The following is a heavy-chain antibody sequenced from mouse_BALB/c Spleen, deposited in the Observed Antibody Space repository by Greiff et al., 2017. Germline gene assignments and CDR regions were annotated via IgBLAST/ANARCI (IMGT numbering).Heavy chain of an antibody. CDR1: GFTFSSYG. Sequence: EVMLVESGGDLVKPGGSLKLSCAASGFTFSSYGMSWVRQTPDKRLEWVATISSGGSYTYYPDSVKGRFTISRDNAKNTLYLQMSSLKSEDTAMYYCARDSIYYAMDYWGQGTSVTVSS. J-gene: IGHJ4*01. CDR3: ARDSIYYAMDY. V-gene: IGHV5-6*01. CDR2: ISSGGSYT.